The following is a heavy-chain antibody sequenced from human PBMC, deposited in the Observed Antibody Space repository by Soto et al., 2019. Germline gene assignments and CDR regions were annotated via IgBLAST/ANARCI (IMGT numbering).Heavy chain of an antibody. D-gene: IGHD3-3*01. CDR3: ARDLRYDFWSGYYTEDYYYGMDV. CDR2: IWYDGSNK. J-gene: IGHJ6*02. Sequence: GGSLRPSCAASGFTFSSYGMHWVRQAPGKGLEWVAVIWYDGSNKYYADSVKGRFTISRDNSKNTLYLQMNSLRAEDTAVYYCARDLRYDFWSGYYTEDYYYGMDVWGQGTTVTVSS. CDR1: GFTFSSYG. V-gene: IGHV3-33*01.